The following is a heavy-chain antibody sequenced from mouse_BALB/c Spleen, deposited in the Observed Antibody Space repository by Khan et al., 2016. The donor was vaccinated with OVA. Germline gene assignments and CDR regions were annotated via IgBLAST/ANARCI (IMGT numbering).Heavy chain of an antibody. CDR1: GYTFTDYV. V-gene: IGHV1-77*01. CDR3: AKNYASWFAY. Sequence: QVQLQQSGPELVKPGASVKMSCKASGYTFTDYVINWVKQRTGQGLEWIGEIYPGSGSTYYNEKFKGKATLTADKSSNTAYMQLSSLTSEDSAVYVWAKNYASWFAYWGQGTLVTVSA. J-gene: IGHJ3*01. CDR2: IYPGSGST.